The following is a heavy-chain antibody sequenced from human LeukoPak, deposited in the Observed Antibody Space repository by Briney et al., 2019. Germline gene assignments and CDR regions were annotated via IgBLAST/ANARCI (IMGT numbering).Heavy chain of an antibody. CDR2: IKTDGSRT. Sequence: GGSLRLSCAASGFTFSAYWMHWVRQAPGKGLVWVSRIKTDGSRTMYADFLQGRFTISSDTAKNTLFLQMNSLRAEDTAVYYCAREAQVGGALQFWGQGTLVTVSS. D-gene: IGHD1-26*01. J-gene: IGHJ4*02. V-gene: IGHV3-74*03. CDR3: AREAQVGGALQF. CDR1: GFTFSAYW.